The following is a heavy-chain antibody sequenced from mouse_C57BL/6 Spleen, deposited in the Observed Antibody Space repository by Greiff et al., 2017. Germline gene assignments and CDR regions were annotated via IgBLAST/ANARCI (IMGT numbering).Heavy chain of an antibody. V-gene: IGHV3-6*01. CDR1: GYSITSGYY. Sequence: EVQLQESGPGLVKPSQSLSLTCSVTGYSITSGYYWNWIRQFPGNKLEWMGYISYDGSNNSNPSLKNRISITRDTSKNQFFLKLNSVTTEDTATYYCARDRVTTVVDDWYFDVWGTGTTGTVSS. J-gene: IGHJ1*03. D-gene: IGHD1-1*01. CDR2: ISYDGSN. CDR3: ARDRVTTVVDDWYFDV.